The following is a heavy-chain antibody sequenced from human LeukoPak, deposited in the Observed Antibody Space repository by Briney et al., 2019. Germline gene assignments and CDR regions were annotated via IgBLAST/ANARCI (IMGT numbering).Heavy chain of an antibody. D-gene: IGHD6-19*01. V-gene: IGHV4-38-2*02. CDR2: IYYSGST. CDR3: ARHPGDIAVAGPVDY. J-gene: IGHJ4*02. Sequence: SETLSLTCTVSGYSISSGYYWGWIRQPPGKGLEWIGSIYYSGSTYYNPSLKSRVTISVDTSKNQFSLKLSSVTAADTAVYYCARHPGDIAVAGPVDYWGQGTLVTVSS. CDR1: GYSISSGYY.